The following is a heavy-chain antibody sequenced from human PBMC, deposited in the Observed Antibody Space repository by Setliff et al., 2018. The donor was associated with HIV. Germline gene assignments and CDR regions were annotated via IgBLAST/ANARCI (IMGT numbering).Heavy chain of an antibody. CDR1: GFSLTTYG. CDR2: ISYDGSNK. Sequence: PGESLKISCAASGFSLTTYGMHWVRQTPGKGLEWVAFISYDGSNKYYADSVKGRFTISRDNSKNTLHLQMNSLRSDDTAVYYCARAAPIRGNWFDPWGQGTLVTVSS. J-gene: IGHJ5*02. CDR3: ARAAPIRGNWFDP. V-gene: IGHV3-30*19. D-gene: IGHD1-26*01.